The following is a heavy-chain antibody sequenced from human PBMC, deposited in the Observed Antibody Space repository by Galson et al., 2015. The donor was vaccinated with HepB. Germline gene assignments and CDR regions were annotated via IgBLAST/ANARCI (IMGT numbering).Heavy chain of an antibody. D-gene: IGHD3-10*01. J-gene: IGHJ4*02. CDR1: GGSFSGYY. V-gene: IGHV4-34*01. Sequence: SETLSLTCAVYGGSFSGYYWSWIRQPPGKGLEWIGEINHSGSTNYNPSLKSRVTISVDTSKNQFSLKLSSVTAADTAVYYCARLSILNYYGSGSYYKGSDYWGQGTLVTVSS. CDR2: INHSGST. CDR3: ARLSILNYYGSGSYYKGSDY.